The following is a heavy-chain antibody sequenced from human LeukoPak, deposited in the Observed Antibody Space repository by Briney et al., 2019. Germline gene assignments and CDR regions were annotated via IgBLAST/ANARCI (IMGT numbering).Heavy chain of an antibody. CDR2: ITSDGSST. CDR3: ATERAGTSGYIVFDY. CDR1: GFTFSNYW. Sequence: GGSLRLSCAASGFTFSNYWVHWVRQAPGKGLVWVSRITSDGSSTNYADSVKGRFTISRDNAKNMLYLQMNSLSAEDTALYYCATERAGTSGYIVFDYWGQGTLVTVSS. J-gene: IGHJ4*02. D-gene: IGHD5-12*01. V-gene: IGHV3-74*01.